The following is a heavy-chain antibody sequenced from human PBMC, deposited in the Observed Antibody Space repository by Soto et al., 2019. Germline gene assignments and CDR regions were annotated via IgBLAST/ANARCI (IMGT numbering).Heavy chain of an antibody. J-gene: IGHJ4*02. D-gene: IGHD2-15*01. Sequence: EVQLLESGGGLVQPGGSLRLSCAPSGFIFSNYAMSWVRQARGKGLEWVSAISGSGADTYYTESVKGQFTISRDNFKNTLYLQMNSLRAEDTAVYYCAKDTGRGGGSVFDYWGQGTLVTVSS. CDR3: AKDTGRGGGSVFDY. CDR1: GFIFSNYA. V-gene: IGHV3-23*01. CDR2: ISGSGADT.